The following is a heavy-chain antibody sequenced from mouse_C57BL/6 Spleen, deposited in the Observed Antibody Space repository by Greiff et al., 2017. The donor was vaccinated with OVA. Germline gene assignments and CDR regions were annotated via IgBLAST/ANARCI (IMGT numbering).Heavy chain of an antibody. D-gene: IGHD3-2*02. CDR1: GYAFSSSW. Sequence: QVQLKESGPELVKPGASVKISCKASGYAFSSSWMNWVKQRPGKGLEWIGRIYPGDGDTNYNGKFKGKATLTADKSSSTAYMQLSSLTSEDSAVYFCARGGDSSGFPYWGQGTLVTVSA. V-gene: IGHV1-82*01. CDR2: IYPGDGDT. CDR3: ARGGDSSGFPY. J-gene: IGHJ3*01.